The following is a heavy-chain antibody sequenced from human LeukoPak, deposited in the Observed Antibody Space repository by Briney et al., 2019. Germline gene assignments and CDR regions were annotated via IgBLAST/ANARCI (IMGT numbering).Heavy chain of an antibody. J-gene: IGHJ3*01. CDR3: ASCLGWRGQQLDFYV. D-gene: IGHD6-13*01. Sequence: ASVKVSCKASGYTFTSYGITWVRQAPGQGLEWVGWISAYNGNTHFAQKIQDRVTMTTDTSTSTAYMELRSLRFDDTAVYYCASCLGWRGQQLDFYVWGQGTMVTVSS. V-gene: IGHV1-18*01. CDR1: GYTFTSYG. CDR2: ISAYNGNT.